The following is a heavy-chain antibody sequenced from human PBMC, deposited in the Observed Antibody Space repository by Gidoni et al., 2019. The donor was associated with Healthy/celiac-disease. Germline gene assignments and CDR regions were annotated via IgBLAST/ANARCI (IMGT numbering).Heavy chain of an antibody. Sequence: QVQLVESGGGLVKPGGSLRLSCAASGFPFSDYYMSWIRQAPGKGLEWVSYSSSSSSYTNYADSVKGRFTISRDNAKNSLYLQMNSLRAEDTAVYYCARDKQWLAPPTDYWGQGTLVTVSS. CDR2: SSSSSSYT. J-gene: IGHJ4*02. D-gene: IGHD6-19*01. V-gene: IGHV3-11*06. CDR1: GFPFSDYY. CDR3: ARDKQWLAPPTDY.